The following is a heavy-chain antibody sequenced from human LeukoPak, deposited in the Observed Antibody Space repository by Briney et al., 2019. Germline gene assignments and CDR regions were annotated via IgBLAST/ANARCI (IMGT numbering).Heavy chain of an antibody. Sequence: PSETLSLTCAVYGGSFSGYYWSWFRQPPGKGLEWIGEINHSGSTNYNPSLKSRVTISVDTSKNQFSLKLSSVTAADTAVYYCARARSGWLFVYWGQGTLVTVSS. V-gene: IGHV4-34*01. CDR3: ARARSGWLFVY. CDR1: GGSFSGYY. CDR2: INHSGST. D-gene: IGHD6-19*01. J-gene: IGHJ4*02.